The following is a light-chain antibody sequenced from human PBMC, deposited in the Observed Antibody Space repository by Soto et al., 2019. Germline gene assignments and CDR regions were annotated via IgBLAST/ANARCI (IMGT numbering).Light chain of an antibody. Sequence: DIQMTQSPSTLSASVGDRVTITCRASQTITNWLAWYQQKPGKAPKLLIYDASSLQSGVPSRFSGRGSGTEVTLTVSSLQPDDFATYYCQQYDGYPYTFGQGTKVDIK. CDR3: QQYDGYPYT. CDR1: QTITNW. V-gene: IGKV1-5*01. J-gene: IGKJ2*01. CDR2: DAS.